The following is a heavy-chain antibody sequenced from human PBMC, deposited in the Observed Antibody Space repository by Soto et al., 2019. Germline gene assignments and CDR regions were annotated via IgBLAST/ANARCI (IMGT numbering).Heavy chain of an antibody. CDR2: IYYSGST. CDR3: ARSIQEDIGVAGPKDIWFDP. V-gene: IGHV4-59*12. D-gene: IGHD6-19*01. CDR1: GGSISSYY. Sequence: SETLSLTCTVSGGSISSYYWSWIRQPPGKGLEWIGYIYYSGSTNYNPSLKSRVTISVDTSKNQFSLKLSSVTAADTAVYYCARSIQEDIGVAGPKDIWFDPWGQGTLVTVSS. J-gene: IGHJ5*02.